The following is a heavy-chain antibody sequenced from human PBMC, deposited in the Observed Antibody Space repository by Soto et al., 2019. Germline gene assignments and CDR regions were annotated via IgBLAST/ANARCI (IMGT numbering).Heavy chain of an antibody. D-gene: IGHD6-25*01. CDR3: AKFFVETGSNSGWPWSFHY. J-gene: IGHJ4*02. CDR2: ISGSGGTT. Sequence: EVQLLESGGGLVQPGRSLRLSCAASGFTFSNYAMSWGRQAPGQRLDWVSAISGSGGTTYYADSVKGRFTISRDNSKNTLFLQMNSLRAEDAAVYYWAKFFVETGSNSGWPWSFHYWGQGTLVTVSS. CDR1: GFTFSNYA. V-gene: IGHV3-23*01.